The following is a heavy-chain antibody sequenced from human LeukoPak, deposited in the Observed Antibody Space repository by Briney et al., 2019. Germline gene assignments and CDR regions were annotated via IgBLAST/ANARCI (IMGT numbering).Heavy chain of an antibody. J-gene: IGHJ4*02. CDR1: GYTFTVYY. D-gene: IGHD3-10*01. V-gene: IGHV1-2*04. Sequence: ASVKVSCKASGYTFTVYYLHWVRQAPGQGLEWMGSINPNNGGTNYAQRFQGWVTLTRDTSISTAYMELGSLRSDDTAVYYCARVRDSSGSYFPYWGQGTLVTVSS. CDR3: ARVRDSSGSYFPY. CDR2: INPNNGGT.